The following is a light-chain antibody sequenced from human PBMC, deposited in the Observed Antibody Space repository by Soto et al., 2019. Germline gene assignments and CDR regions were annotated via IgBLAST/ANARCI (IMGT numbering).Light chain of an antibody. CDR3: QQYGSSLFT. CDR1: QSVSSSY. V-gene: IGKV3-20*01. Sequence: EIVLTQSPGTLSLSPGERATLSCRASQSVSSSYLAWYQQKPGQAPRLLIYAASSRATGIPDRFSGSGSGTDFTLTISRLEPEDFAVYYSQQYGSSLFTFGPGTKVDIK. J-gene: IGKJ3*01. CDR2: AAS.